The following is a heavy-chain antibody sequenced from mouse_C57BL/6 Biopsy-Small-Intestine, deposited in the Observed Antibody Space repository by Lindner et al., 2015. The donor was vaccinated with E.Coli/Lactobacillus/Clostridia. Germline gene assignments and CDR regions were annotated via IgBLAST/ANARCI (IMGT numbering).Heavy chain of an antibody. CDR3: ARPPYYGSSSLDY. D-gene: IGHD1-1*01. Sequence: VQLQESGGGLMKPGGSLKLSCAASGFTFSDFGMHWVRQTPEKGLEWVAYISSGSSTIYYVDTVKGRFTISRDNAKNTLFLQMTSLRSEDTAMYYCARPPYYGSSSLDYWGQGTTLTVSS. J-gene: IGHJ2*01. V-gene: IGHV5-17*01. CDR1: GFTFSDFG. CDR2: ISSGSSTI.